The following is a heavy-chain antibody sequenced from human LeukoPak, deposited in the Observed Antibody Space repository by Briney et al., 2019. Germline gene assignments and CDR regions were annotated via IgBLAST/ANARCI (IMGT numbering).Heavy chain of an antibody. CDR1: GGSFSGYY. V-gene: IGHV4-34*01. D-gene: IGHD3-10*01. J-gene: IGHJ5*02. CDR3: ARHPYGSGSYSP. CDR2: INHSGST. Sequence: PSETLSLTCAVYGGSFSGYYWSWIRQPPGKGLEWIGEINHSGSTNYNPSLKSRVTISVDTSKNQFSLKLSSVTAADTAVYYCARHPYGSGSYSPWGQGTLVTVSS.